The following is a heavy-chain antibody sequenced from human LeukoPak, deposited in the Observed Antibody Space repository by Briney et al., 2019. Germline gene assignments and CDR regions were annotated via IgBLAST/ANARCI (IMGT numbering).Heavy chain of an antibody. Sequence: ASVKVSCKASGGTFSSYAISWVRQAPGQGLEWMGGIIPIFGTANYAQKFQGRVTITTDESTSTAYMELSSLRSEDTAVYYCARSSEDGDPADAFDIWGQGTMVTVSS. D-gene: IGHD4-17*01. CDR2: IIPIFGTA. CDR1: GGTFSSYA. CDR3: ARSSEDGDPADAFDI. V-gene: IGHV1-69*05. J-gene: IGHJ3*02.